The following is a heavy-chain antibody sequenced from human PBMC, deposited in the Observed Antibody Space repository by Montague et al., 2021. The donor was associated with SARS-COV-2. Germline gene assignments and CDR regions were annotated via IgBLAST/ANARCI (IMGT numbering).Heavy chain of an antibody. CDR2: IKHSGST. J-gene: IGHJ4*02. CDR3: ARGSSCVTIFVVVITDPLFDY. V-gene: IGHV4-34*01. D-gene: IGHD3-3*01. CDR1: GGSFSGYY. Sequence: SETLSLTCAVYGGSFSGYYWSWIRQPPGKGLEWNGEIKHSGSTNYKPSLKSRATISVDTSKNQFSLKLSSVTAADTAVYYCARGSSCVTIFVVVITDPLFDYWGQGTLVTVAS.